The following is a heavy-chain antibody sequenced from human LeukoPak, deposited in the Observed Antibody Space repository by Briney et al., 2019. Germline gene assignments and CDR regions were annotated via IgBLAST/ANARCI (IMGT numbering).Heavy chain of an antibody. CDR3: ATDPGEIVPAAKGPRGDYCYGMDV. V-gene: IGHV1-69*05. CDR2: IIPIFGTA. D-gene: IGHD2-2*01. J-gene: IGHJ6*02. Sequence: SVKVSCKASGGTFSSYAISWVRQAPGQGLEWMGGIIPIFGTANYAQKFQGRVTITTDESTSTAYMELSSLRSEDTAVYYCATDPGEIVPAAKGPRGDYCYGMDVWGQGTTVTVSS. CDR1: GGTFSSYA.